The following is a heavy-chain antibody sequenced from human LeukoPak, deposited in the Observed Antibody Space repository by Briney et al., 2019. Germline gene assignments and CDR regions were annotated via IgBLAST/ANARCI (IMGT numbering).Heavy chain of an antibody. D-gene: IGHD6-6*01. V-gene: IGHV4-30-2*01. J-gene: IGHJ5*02. CDR1: GGSISSGGYY. CDR3: AREQYSSSS. Sequence: SETQSLTCTVSGGSISSGGYYWSWIRQPPGKGLEWIGYIYHSGSTYYNPSLKSRVTISVDRSKNQFSLKLSSVTAADTAVYYCAREQYSSSSWGQGTLVTVSS. CDR2: IYHSGST.